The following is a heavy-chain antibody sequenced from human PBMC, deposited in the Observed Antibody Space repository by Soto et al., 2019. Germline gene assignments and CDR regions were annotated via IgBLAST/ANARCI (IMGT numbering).Heavy chain of an antibody. Sequence: GGSLRLSCAASGFTFSSLAMSRVRQAPGKGLEYVSAISSNGGSTYYANSVKGRFTISRDNSKNTLYLQMGSLRAEDMAVYYCARGPGYYFDYWGQGTLVTVSS. CDR2: ISSNGGST. CDR3: ARGPGYYFDY. CDR1: GFTFSSLA. J-gene: IGHJ4*02. V-gene: IGHV3-64*01.